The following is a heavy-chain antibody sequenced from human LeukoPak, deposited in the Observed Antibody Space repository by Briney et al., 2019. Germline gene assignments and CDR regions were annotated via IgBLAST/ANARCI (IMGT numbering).Heavy chain of an antibody. CDR1: GFSFSTYA. D-gene: IGHD2-15*01. J-gene: IGHJ4*02. Sequence: GGSLRLSCTASGFSFSTYAMTWVRRAPGKGLEWISSMSSGSRYIYYADSVRGRFTISRDNTKNSLYLLMNNLRAEDTAIYYCARDRPTGASRVFVVQWGQGTPVTVSS. CDR2: MSSGSRYI. CDR3: ARDRPTGASRVFVVQ. V-gene: IGHV3-21*06.